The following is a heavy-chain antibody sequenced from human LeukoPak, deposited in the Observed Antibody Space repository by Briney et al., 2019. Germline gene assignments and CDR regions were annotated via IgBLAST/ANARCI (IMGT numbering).Heavy chain of an antibody. CDR3: ARDQEHCSGTSCYPYWYDS. D-gene: IGHD2-2*01. J-gene: IGHJ5*01. V-gene: IGHV4-4*07. CDR2: MFYSGNT. Sequence: SETLSLTCTVSGASITSYHWSWIRQPAGKGLEWVGRMFYSGNTDYNPSLKSRLTMSIDTSKNQFSLKLSSVTAADTAVYFCARDQEHCSGTSCYPYWYDSWGQGTLVTVSS. CDR1: GASITSYH.